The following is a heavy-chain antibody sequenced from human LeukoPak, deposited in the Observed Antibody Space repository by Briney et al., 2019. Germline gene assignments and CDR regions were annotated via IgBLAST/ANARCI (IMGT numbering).Heavy chain of an antibody. Sequence: SETLSLTCTVSGGSISPYYWTWIRQPPGKGLEYIGYIYYTGTTDYSPSLKGRVTMTVDTSKNQFSLNLSSVTAADTAVYYCARGRGSSWYYFDSWGQGTLVTVSS. J-gene: IGHJ4*02. CDR3: ARGRGSSWYYFDS. D-gene: IGHD6-13*01. CDR2: IYYTGTT. V-gene: IGHV4-59*12. CDR1: GGSISPYY.